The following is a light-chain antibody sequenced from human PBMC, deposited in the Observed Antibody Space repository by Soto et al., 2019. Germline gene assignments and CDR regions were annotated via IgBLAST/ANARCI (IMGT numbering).Light chain of an antibody. CDR1: QRISSF. Sequence: EIVLTQSPAPLSLSPWERATLPCRVSQRISSFLAWYQQKPGQAPRLLIYGASNRATGIPARFSGSGSGTDFTLTISSLEPEDFAVYYCQQHFNGPITFGQGTRLEIK. J-gene: IGKJ5*01. V-gene: IGKV3-11*01. CDR3: QQHFNGPIT. CDR2: GAS.